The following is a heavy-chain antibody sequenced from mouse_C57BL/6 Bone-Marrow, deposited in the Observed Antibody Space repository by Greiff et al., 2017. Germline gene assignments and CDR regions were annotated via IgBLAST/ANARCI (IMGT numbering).Heavy chain of an antibody. V-gene: IGHV1-19*01. D-gene: IGHD1-1*01. CDR2: INPYNGGT. Sequence: EVQLQQSGPVLVKPGASVKMSCKASGYTFTDYDMNWVKQSNGKSLEWIGVINPYNGGTSYNQKFKGKATLTVDKYSSTAYMELHSLTSEDSAVYYCARGGYYYAGRGYYCDYWGQGTTLTVSS. J-gene: IGHJ2*01. CDR1: GYTFTDYD. CDR3: ARGGYYYAGRGYYCDY.